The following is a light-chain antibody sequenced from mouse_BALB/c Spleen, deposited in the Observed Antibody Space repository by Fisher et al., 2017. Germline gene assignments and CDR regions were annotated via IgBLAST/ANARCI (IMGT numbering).Light chain of an antibody. J-gene: IGKJ2*01. CDR1: SSVSY. Sequence: IVLTQTTAIMSASPGEKVTMTCSASSSVSYMYWYQQKPGSSPRLWIYDTSNLVSGVPARFSGSRSGTSYSLTISSMEAEDAATYYCQQYSGYPYTFGGGTKLEIK. CDR2: DTS. V-gene: IGKV4-55*01. CDR3: QQYSGYPYT.